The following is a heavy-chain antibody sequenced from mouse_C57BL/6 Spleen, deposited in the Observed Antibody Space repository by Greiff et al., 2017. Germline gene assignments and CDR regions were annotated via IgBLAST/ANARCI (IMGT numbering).Heavy chain of an antibody. CDR1: GYTLTSYW. D-gene: IGHD1-1*01. CDR2: IDPSDSYT. Sequence: VQLQQPGAELVMPGASVKLSCKASGYTLTSYWMHWVKQRPGQGLEWIGEIDPSDSYTNYNQKFKGKSTLTVDKSSSTAYMQLSSLTSEDSAVYYCARGRVYYGSRGEGAMDYWGQGTSGTVSS. CDR3: ARGRVYYGSRGEGAMDY. V-gene: IGHV1-69*01. J-gene: IGHJ4*01.